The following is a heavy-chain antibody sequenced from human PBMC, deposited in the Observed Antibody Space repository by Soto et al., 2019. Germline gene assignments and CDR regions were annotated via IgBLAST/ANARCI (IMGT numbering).Heavy chain of an antibody. CDR3: ARDYSVSGSYAPWFDP. Sequence: GGSLRLSCAASGFSFSTYAMHWVRQTPGKGLEWVAVISYDGDHKYYTDSVKGRFTISRDSSKNMLYLQMNSLRTEDTALYYCARDYSVSGSYAPWFDPWGQGTLVTVSS. CDR1: GFSFSTYA. CDR2: ISYDGDHK. V-gene: IGHV3-30*14. D-gene: IGHD3-16*01. J-gene: IGHJ5*02.